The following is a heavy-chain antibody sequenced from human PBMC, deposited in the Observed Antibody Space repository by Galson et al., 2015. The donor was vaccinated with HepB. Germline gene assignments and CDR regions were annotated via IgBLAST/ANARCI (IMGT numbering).Heavy chain of an antibody. J-gene: IGHJ5*02. V-gene: IGHV3-74*01. CDR2: ITSDGSST. CDR1: GFTFSSYW. CDR3: ARGRYCSGGSCLAWFDP. D-gene: IGHD2-15*01. Sequence: SLRLSCAASGFTFSSYWMHWVRQAPGKGLVWVSRITSDGSSTSYADSVKGRFTISRDNAKNTLYLQMNSLRAEDTAVYYCARGRYCSGGSCLAWFDPWGQGTLVTVSS.